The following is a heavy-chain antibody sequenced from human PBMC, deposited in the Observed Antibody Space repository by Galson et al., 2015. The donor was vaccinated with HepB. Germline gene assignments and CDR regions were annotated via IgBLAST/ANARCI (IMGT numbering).Heavy chain of an antibody. CDR1: GFTVSSNY. CDR3: ARDLGGSTGY. V-gene: IGHV3-66*01. Sequence: SLRLSCAASGFTVSSNYMSWVRQAPGTGLEWVSVIYSGGSTYYADSVKGRFTISRDNSKNTLYLQMHSLRAEDTAVYYCARDLGGSTGYWGQGTLVTVSS. J-gene: IGHJ4*02. D-gene: IGHD1-26*01. CDR2: IYSGGST.